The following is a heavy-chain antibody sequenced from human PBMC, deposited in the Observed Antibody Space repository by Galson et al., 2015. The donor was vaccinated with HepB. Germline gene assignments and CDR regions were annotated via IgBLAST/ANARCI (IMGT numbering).Heavy chain of an antibody. CDR3: ARGSSRGPTYYDYIWGSYRYRFAFDI. CDR1: GYTFTSYD. Sequence: SVKVSCKASGYTFTSYDINWVRQATGQGLEWMGWMNPNSGNTGCAQKFQGRVTMTRNTSISTAYMELSSLRSEDTAVYYCARGSSRGPTYYDYIWGSYRYRFAFDIWGQGTMVTVSS. V-gene: IGHV1-8*01. J-gene: IGHJ3*02. D-gene: IGHD3-16*02. CDR2: MNPNSGNT.